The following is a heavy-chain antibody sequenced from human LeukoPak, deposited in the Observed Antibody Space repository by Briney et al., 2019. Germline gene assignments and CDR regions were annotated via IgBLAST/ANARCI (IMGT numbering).Heavy chain of an antibody. Sequence: SETLSLTCNVSGVSISSDYWSWIQQAPGKGLERIGYISYSGTTDYNPSLKSRVTIAVDTSKNQISLKVTSVTTADTAVYYCARGGEPFDYWGQGTLVTVSS. D-gene: IGHD1-26*01. J-gene: IGHJ4*02. CDR1: GVSISSDY. V-gene: IGHV4-59*12. CDR2: ISYSGTT. CDR3: ARGGEPFDY.